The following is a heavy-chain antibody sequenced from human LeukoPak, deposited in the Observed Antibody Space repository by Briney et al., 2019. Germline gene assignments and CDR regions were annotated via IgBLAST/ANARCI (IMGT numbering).Heavy chain of an antibody. V-gene: IGHV1-2*02. CDR1: GYTFTGYY. Sequence: ASVKVSCKASGYTFTGYYMHWVRQAPGQGLEWMGWINPNSGGTNYAQKFQGRVTMTRDTSISTAYMELSRLRSDDTAVYYCARDWDVVVPAASDAFDIWGQGTMVTVSS. CDR3: ARDWDVVVPAASDAFDI. J-gene: IGHJ3*02. D-gene: IGHD2-2*01. CDR2: INPNSGGT.